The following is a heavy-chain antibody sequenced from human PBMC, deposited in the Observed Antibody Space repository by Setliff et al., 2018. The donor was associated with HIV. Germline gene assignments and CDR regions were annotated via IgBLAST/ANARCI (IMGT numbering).Heavy chain of an antibody. V-gene: IGHV1-3*01. Sequence: ASVKVSCKASGVTFSNYAIHWVRQAPGQRLEWMGWINAGSGNTKYSQRFQGRVTITRDTSASTAYLELSSLRSEDTAVYYCARPVGGTGFDPWGQGTLVTVSS. J-gene: IGHJ5*02. CDR1: GVTFSNYA. CDR3: ARPVGGTGFDP. CDR2: INAGSGNT. D-gene: IGHD1-26*01.